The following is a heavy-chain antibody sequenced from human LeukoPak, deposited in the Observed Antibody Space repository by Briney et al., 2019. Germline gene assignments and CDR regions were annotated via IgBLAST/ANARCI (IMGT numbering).Heavy chain of an antibody. J-gene: IGHJ4*02. CDR3: AREGLGELTLDY. CDR2: INSNSGGT. V-gene: IGHV1-2*02. Sequence: ASVKVSCKASGYTFNGYYIHWVRQAPGQGLEWMGWINSNSGGTNYAQKFQDRVTMTRDTSISTVYMELSRLRSDDTAVYYCAREGLGELTLDYWGQGTLVTVSS. D-gene: IGHD3-16*01. CDR1: GYTFNGYY.